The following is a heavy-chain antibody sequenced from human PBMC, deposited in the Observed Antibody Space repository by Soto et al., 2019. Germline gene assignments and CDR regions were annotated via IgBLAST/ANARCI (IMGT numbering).Heavy chain of an antibody. CDR1: GYMFNSYG. CDR2: ISGYNGKT. J-gene: IGHJ4*02. D-gene: IGHD6-19*01. V-gene: IGHV1-18*01. Sequence: QVPLVQSGAEVKKRGAPVKVSCKASGYMFNSYGMSWLRQAPGQGLEWIGWISGYNGKTDLAQKFQGRVTMTTEASTSTVYMELTSLRFDDTALYYCARDETYTAGWYFEHWGQGTLVTVPS. CDR3: ARDETYTAGWYFEH.